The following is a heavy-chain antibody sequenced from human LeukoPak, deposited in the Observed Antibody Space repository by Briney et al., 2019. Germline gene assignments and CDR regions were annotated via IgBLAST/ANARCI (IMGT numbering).Heavy chain of an antibody. J-gene: IGHJ6*02. CDR1: GYTFSSYW. D-gene: IGHD3-22*01. CDR3: ARRSQHHYGSSGYHYAMDV. CDR2: IYPGGSDT. Sequence: GESLKISCKGSGYTFSSYWIAWVRQMPGRGLEWMGIIYPGGSDTRYSPSFQGQVTMSADKSISTVYLQWSSLKASDTAMYYCARRSQHHYGSSGYHYAMDVWGQGTTVTVSS. V-gene: IGHV5-51*01.